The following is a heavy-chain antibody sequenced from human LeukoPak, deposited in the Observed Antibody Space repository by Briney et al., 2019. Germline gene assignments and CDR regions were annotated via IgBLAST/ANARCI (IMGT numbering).Heavy chain of an antibody. CDR1: GFTVSSNY. J-gene: IGHJ6*03. Sequence: PGGSLRLSCAASGFTVSSNYMSCVRQAPGKGLEWVSVIYSGGSTYYADSVKGRFTISRDNSKNTLYLQMNSLRAEDTAVYYCARGSSGWYFYYYYMDVWGKGTTVTISS. D-gene: IGHD6-19*01. CDR3: ARGSSGWYFYYYYMDV. V-gene: IGHV3-66*01. CDR2: IYSGGST.